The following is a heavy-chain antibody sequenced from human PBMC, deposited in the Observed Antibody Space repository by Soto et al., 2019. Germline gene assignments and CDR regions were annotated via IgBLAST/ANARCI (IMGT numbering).Heavy chain of an antibody. CDR3: ARAYEGDYFDY. V-gene: IGHV3-30-3*01. CDR1: GFTFSSYA. J-gene: IGHJ4*02. CDR2: ISYDGSNK. D-gene: IGHD3-16*01. Sequence: QVQLVESGGGVVQTGRSLRLSCAASGFTFSSYAMHWVRQAPGKGLEWVAVISYDGSNKYYADSVKGRFTISRDNSKNTLYLQINSLRAEDTAVYYCARAYEGDYFDYWGQGTLVTVSS.